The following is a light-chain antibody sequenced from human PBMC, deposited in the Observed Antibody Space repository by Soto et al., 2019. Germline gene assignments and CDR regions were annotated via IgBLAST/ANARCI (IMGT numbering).Light chain of an antibody. CDR3: QQSYITPLT. CDR1: QTISIF. CDR2: AAS. J-gene: IGKJ4*01. Sequence: EIQMTQSPSSLSASVGDRVTITCRASQTISIFLNWYQQKPGKAPKLLIYAASTLQRGVPSRFSGSGSGTDFILTINSLQPEDFATYYCQQSYITPLTFGGGTKADI. V-gene: IGKV1-39*01.